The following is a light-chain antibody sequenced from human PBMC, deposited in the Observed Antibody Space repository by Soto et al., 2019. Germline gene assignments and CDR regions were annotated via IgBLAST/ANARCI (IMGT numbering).Light chain of an antibody. Sequence: EVVLTQSPATLSLSPGERATLSCRASQNTRTFLDWYQQKPGQAPRLLIYGASNRATGIPARFSGSGSGTDFTLTISSLESEDFAVYYCQQHSHWPPWTFGQGTRVEI. CDR2: GAS. J-gene: IGKJ1*01. CDR1: QNTRTF. V-gene: IGKV3-11*01. CDR3: QQHSHWPPWT.